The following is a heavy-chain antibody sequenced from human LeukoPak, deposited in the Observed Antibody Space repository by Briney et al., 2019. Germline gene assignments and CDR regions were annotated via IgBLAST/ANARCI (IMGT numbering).Heavy chain of an antibody. V-gene: IGHV4-38-2*02. CDR1: GYSISSGYS. Sequence: SETLSLTCTVSGYSISSGYSWGWVRQPPGKGLGWIGTYYYSGSTYYNSSLKSRVAISVDTSKNHFSLKLNSVTAADTAVYFCARLTGSGTYYSFDSWGQGTLVTVSS. CDR3: ARLTGSGTYYSFDS. CDR2: YYYSGST. J-gene: IGHJ4*02. D-gene: IGHD3-10*01.